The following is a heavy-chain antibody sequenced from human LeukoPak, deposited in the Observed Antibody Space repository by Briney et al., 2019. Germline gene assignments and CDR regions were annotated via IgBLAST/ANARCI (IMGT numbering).Heavy chain of an antibody. D-gene: IGHD6-13*01. Sequence: SETLSLTCTVSGGSISSYYWSWIRQPPGKGLEWIGYIYYSGSTNYNPSLKSRVTISVDTSKNQFSLRLSSVTAADTAVYYCARVTGYVMEDYFDYWGQGTLVTVSP. CDR1: GGSISSYY. V-gene: IGHV4-59*01. CDR2: IYYSGST. CDR3: ARVTGYVMEDYFDY. J-gene: IGHJ4*02.